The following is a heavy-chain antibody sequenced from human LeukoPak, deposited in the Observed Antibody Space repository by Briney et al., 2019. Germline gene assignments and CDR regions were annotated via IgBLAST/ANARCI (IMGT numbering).Heavy chain of an antibody. CDR1: GGSISSYY. CDR2: IYTSGST. D-gene: IGHD2-2*03. CDR3: ARDVGYCSSTSCYYYYYMDV. V-gene: IGHV4-4*07. J-gene: IGHJ6*03. Sequence: SETLSLTCTVSGGSISSYYWSWIRQPAGKGLEWIGRIYTSGSTNYNPSLKSRVTMSVDTSKNQFSLKLSSVTAADTAVYYCARDVGYCSSTSCYYYYYMDVWGKGTTVTVSS.